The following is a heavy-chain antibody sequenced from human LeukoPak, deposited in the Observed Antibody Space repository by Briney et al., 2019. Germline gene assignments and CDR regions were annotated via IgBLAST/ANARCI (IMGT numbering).Heavy chain of an antibody. CDR1: GFTFSSYS. CDR3: AWGGAAAGSLFDP. V-gene: IGHV3-21*01. D-gene: IGHD6-13*01. J-gene: IGHJ5*02. Sequence: GGSLRLSCAASGFTFSSYSMNWVRQAPGKGLEWVSSISSSSSYIYYADSVKGRFTISRDNAKNSLYLQMNSLRAEDTAVYYCAWGGAAAGSLFDPWGQGTLVTVSS. CDR2: ISSSSSYI.